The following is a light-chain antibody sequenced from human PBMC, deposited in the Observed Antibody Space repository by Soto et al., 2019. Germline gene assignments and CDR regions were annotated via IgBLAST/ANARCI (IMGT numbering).Light chain of an antibody. CDR3: SSYTPSNTRQIV. Sequence: QSALTQPASVSGSPGQSITISCTGTSSDVGGYNYVSWYQHHPGKAPKLMIFDVRNRPSGVSNRFSGSKSGNTASLTISGLQPEDEADYYCSSYTPSNTRQIVFGTGTKVTVL. CDR1: SSDVGGYNY. V-gene: IGLV2-14*03. J-gene: IGLJ1*01. CDR2: DVR.